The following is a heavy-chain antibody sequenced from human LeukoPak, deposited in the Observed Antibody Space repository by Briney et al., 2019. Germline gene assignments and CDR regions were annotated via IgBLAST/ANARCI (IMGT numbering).Heavy chain of an antibody. CDR2: IYHSGNT. J-gene: IGHJ4*02. V-gene: IGHV4-39*01. Sequence: PSETLSLTCTVSGVSITSSAYYWGWIRQPPGKGLEWIGNIYHSGNTYYNPSLKSRVTISADTSKNQFSLKLSSATAADTAIYYCTLGPHDYFDDCGQGTLVTVSS. CDR3: TLGPHDYFDD. CDR1: GVSITSSAYY.